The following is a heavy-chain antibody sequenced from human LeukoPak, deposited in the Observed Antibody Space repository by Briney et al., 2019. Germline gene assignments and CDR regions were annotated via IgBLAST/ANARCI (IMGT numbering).Heavy chain of an antibody. J-gene: IGHJ4*02. CDR3: AKGFYNDAIFDY. D-gene: IGHD1-1*01. V-gene: IGHV3-7*01. CDR1: GFSFSSSW. CDR2: INGDGSVN. Sequence: GESLRLSCAGSGFSFSSSWMYWVRQAPGKGLEWVANINGDGSVNHYVDSVRGRVTISRDNAKNSLYLQMNSLRAEDTAVFYCAKGFYNDAIFDYWGQGTLVTVSS.